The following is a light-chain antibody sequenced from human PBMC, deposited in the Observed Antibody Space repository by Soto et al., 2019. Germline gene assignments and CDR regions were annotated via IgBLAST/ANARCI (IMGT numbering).Light chain of an antibody. J-gene: IGKJ5*01. V-gene: IGKV3-20*01. CDR3: QQYGSSPIT. Sequence: EVVLTQFPGTLSLSPGERATLSCRASQSVSSSHLAWYQQKPGQAPRLLIYGASSRASGIPDRFSGSGSGTDFTLTISRLEPEDFAVYYCQQYGSSPITFGQGTRLEIK. CDR2: GAS. CDR1: QSVSSSH.